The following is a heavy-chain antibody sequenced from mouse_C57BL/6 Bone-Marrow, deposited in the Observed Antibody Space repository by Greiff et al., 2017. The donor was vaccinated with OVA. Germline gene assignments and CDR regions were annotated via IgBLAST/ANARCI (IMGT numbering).Heavy chain of an antibody. Sequence: VQLQQSGPGMVKPSQSLSLTCTVTGYSITSGYDWHWIRHFPGNKLEWMGYISYSGSTNYNPSLKSRISITHDTSKNHFFLKLNSVTTEDTATYYCAREGGYGNYPSWFAYWGQGTLVTVSA. CDR2: ISYSGST. CDR3: AREGGYGNYPSWFAY. V-gene: IGHV3-1*01. D-gene: IGHD2-1*01. CDR1: GYSITSGYD. J-gene: IGHJ3*01.